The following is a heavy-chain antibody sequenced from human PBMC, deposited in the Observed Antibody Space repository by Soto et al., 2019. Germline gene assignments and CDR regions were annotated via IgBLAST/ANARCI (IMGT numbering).Heavy chain of an antibody. V-gene: IGHV4-61*02. Sequence: PSETLSLTCTVSGGSVSSGSYYWSWIRQPAGKGLEWIGRIYASGSTNYNPSLKSRVTMSVATSKNQFSLKLSSVTAADTAVYYCAGGGMVIIPTATAFDYWGQGTLVTVSS. D-gene: IGHD2-2*01. CDR1: GGSVSSGSYY. CDR3: AGGGMVIIPTATAFDY. J-gene: IGHJ4*02. CDR2: IYASGST.